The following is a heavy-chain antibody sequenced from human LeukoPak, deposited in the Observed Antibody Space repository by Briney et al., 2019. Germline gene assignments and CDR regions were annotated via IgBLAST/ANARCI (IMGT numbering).Heavy chain of an antibody. J-gene: IGHJ5*02. CDR1: GYTFTGYY. D-gene: IGHD6-13*01. Sequence: GSSVKVSCKASGYTFTGYYLHWVRQAPGRGLEWMGWINPNSGGTNYAQKSQGRVTMTRDTSISTAYMELSRLRSDDTAVYYCASLGIAAAGTISPCGQGTLVTVSS. CDR2: INPNSGGT. V-gene: IGHV1-2*02. CDR3: ASLGIAAAGTISP.